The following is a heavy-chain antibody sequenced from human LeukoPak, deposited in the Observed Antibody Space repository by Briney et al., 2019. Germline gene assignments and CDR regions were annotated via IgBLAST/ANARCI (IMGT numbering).Heavy chain of an antibody. V-gene: IGHV1-18*01. CDR1: GYAFTSYS. CDR2: ISGYNGNT. D-gene: IGHD1-26*01. J-gene: IGHJ5*02. CDR3: ARDQIVGATTGWFDP. Sequence: ASVKVSCKASGYAFTSYSISWVRQAPGQGLEWMGGISGYNGNTNYAENLQGRVTMTTDTSTSTAYMELRSLRSDDTAVYYCARDQIVGATTGWFDPWGQGTLVTVSS.